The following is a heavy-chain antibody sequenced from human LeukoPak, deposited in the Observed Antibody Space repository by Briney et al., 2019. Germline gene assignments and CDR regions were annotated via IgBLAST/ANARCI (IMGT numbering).Heavy chain of an antibody. CDR2: INHSGST. V-gene: IGHV4-34*01. Sequence: GSLRLSCAASGFTFSSYWMSWIRQPPGKGLEWIGEINHSGSTNYNPSLKSRVTISVDTSKNQFSLKLSSVTAADTAVYYCARGYDSSGYYYDYWGQGTLVTVSS. D-gene: IGHD3-22*01. CDR1: GFTFSSYW. CDR3: ARGYDSSGYYYDY. J-gene: IGHJ4*02.